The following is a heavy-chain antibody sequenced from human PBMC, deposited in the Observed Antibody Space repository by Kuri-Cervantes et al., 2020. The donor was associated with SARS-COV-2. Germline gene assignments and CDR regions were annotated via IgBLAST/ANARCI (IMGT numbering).Heavy chain of an antibody. Sequence: ASVKVSCKASGYTFTNYAIHWVRQGPGQRLEWMGWISAGNGNTKYSEKFQGRVTITRDTSATTANMELSSLRSEDTAVYYCARVGYCGSMSCYLDPWGQGNLVHVAS. D-gene: IGHD2-2*01. V-gene: IGHV1-3*01. CDR3: ARVGYCGSMSCYLDP. CDR2: ISAGNGNT. J-gene: IGHJ5*02. CDR1: GYTFTNYA.